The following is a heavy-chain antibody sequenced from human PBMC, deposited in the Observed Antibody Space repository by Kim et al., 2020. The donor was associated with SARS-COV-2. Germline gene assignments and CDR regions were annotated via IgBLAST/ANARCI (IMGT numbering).Heavy chain of an antibody. CDR1: GYTFTGYY. V-gene: IGHV1-2*05. CDR3: ARGSYHDGLYF. D-gene: IGHD3-16*02. CDR2: INPESGDS. J-gene: IGHJ3*01. Sequence: ASVKVSCKASGYTFTGYYIHWVRLGPGQGLEWMGRINPESGDSIYAQKFRDRVSMTRDTSIITAYMELSSLGPDDIGVYYCARGSYHDGLYFCGQGTMVT.